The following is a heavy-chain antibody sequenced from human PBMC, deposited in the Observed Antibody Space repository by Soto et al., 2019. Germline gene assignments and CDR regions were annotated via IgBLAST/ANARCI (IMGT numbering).Heavy chain of an antibody. CDR2: IYYSGST. D-gene: IGHD5-12*01. V-gene: IGHV4-30-4*01. CDR3: ARGYSGYDH. Sequence: QVQLQESGPGLVKPSQTLSLTCTFSGGSISSGDYYWSWIRQPPGKGLEWIGYIYYSGSTYYNPSLKRRLNRSVAAAKNQFSLKLSSVPAADTAVYYCARGYSGYDHWGQGNLVTVSS. CDR1: GGSISSGDYY. J-gene: IGHJ5*02.